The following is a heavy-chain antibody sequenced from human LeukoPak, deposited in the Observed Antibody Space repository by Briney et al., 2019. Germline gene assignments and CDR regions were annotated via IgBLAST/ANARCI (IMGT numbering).Heavy chain of an antibody. D-gene: IGHD2-2*01. V-gene: IGHV4-39*01. CDR2: IYYSGST. CDR1: GGSISSSSYY. J-gene: IGHJ4*02. CDR3: ARGVPAAYLWDY. Sequence: SETLSLTCTVSGGSISSSSYYWGWIRQPPGKGLEWIGSIYYSGSTYYNPSLKSRVTISVDTSMNQFSLKLSSVTAADTAVYYCARGVPAAYLWDYWGQGTLVTVSS.